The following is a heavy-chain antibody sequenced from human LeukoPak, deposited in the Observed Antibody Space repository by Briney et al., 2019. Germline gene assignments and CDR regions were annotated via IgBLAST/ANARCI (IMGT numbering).Heavy chain of an antibody. V-gene: IGHV4-34*01. CDR1: GGSFSGYY. CDR3: ARGRMSGTRDLGRNRFYDYYMDV. Sequence: SETLSLTCDVYGGSFSGYYWTWIRQPPGKGLEWMGEINHRGSTNYNPSLKSRLTMSGDTSKNQFSLKLSYVTGADTAVYYCARGRMSGTRDLGRNRFYDYYMDVWGKGTTVTVSS. D-gene: IGHD3/OR15-3a*01. CDR2: INHRGST. J-gene: IGHJ6*03.